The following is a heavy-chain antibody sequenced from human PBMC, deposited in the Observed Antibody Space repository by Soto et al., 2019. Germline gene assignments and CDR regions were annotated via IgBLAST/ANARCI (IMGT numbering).Heavy chain of an antibody. CDR1: GFTFSSYA. CDR3: ARPYCSGGICYYYFDY. D-gene: IGHD2-15*01. Sequence: GGSLRLSCAASGFTFSSYAMHWVRQAPGKGLEWVAVIYYDGSNKYYVDSVKGRFTISRDNSKNTLYLQMNSLRAEDTVVYYCARPYCSGGICYYYFDYWGQGTLVTVSS. CDR2: IYYDGSNK. J-gene: IGHJ4*02. V-gene: IGHV3-33*01.